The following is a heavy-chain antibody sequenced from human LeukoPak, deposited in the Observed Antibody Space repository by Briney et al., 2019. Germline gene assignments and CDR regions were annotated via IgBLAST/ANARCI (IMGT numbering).Heavy chain of an antibody. CDR3: ARGATISETGYFDF. J-gene: IGHJ4*03. V-gene: IGHV4-34*01. CDR1: GGSFSRYY. CDR2: IDHRGDT. Sequence: PSETLSLTCAVYGGSFSRYYWSWIRQSPGKGLEWIAEIDHRGDTNYNPSVKSRVTISVDTSKNQFSLKVRSLSAADTALYYCARGATISETGYFDFWGKGTLVTVSS. D-gene: IGHD5-24*01.